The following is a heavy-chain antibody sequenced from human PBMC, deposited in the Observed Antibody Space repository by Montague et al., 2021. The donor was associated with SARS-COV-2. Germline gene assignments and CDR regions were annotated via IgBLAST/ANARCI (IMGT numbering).Heavy chain of an antibody. CDR3: ATDRGDCGGDCYAPYYYGVDV. J-gene: IGHJ6*02. D-gene: IGHD2-21*02. V-gene: IGHV3-66*02. Sequence: SLRLSCAASGFSVSRRYMSWVRQAPGKGLEWVSGIFGGGSTYYVASVVGRFTISRDTSRNTLYLQLRSLRDEDTATYYCATDRGDCGGDCYAPYYYGVDVWAQGTRSPSP. CDR2: IFGGGST. CDR1: GFSVSRRY.